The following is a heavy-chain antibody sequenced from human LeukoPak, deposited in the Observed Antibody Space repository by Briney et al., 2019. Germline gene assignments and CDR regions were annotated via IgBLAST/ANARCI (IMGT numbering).Heavy chain of an antibody. CDR1: GYTFTGYY. Sequence: ASVKVSCKASGYTFTGYYMHWVRQAPGQGLEWMGWINPNSGGTNYAQKFQGRVTMTRDTSISTAYMELSRLRSDDTAVYYCASRGGSCYQYYYYYYGMDVWGQGTTVTVSS. D-gene: IGHD2-15*01. V-gene: IGHV1-2*02. CDR2: INPNSGGT. CDR3: ASRGGSCYQYYYYYYGMDV. J-gene: IGHJ6*02.